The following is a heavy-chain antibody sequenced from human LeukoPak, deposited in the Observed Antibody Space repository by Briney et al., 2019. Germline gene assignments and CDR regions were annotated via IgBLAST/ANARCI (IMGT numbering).Heavy chain of an antibody. CDR3: AKDSAPPRGYNYGHSDF. Sequence: GGSLRLSCAASGFTFSSYAMSWVRQAPGKGLEWVSSTSGSGGRTYYADSVKGWFTISRDNSKNTLYLQMNSLRVEDTAVYYCAKDSAPPRGYNYGHSDFWGQGALVTVSS. J-gene: IGHJ4*02. D-gene: IGHD5-18*01. CDR2: TSGSGGRT. V-gene: IGHV3-23*01. CDR1: GFTFSSYA.